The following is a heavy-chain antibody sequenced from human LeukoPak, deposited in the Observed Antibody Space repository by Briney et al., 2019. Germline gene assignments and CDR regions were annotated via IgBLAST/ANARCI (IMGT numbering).Heavy chain of an antibody. CDR3: ARGGSGSRSAYYFDY. J-gene: IGHJ4*02. CDR2: IYHSGST. D-gene: IGHD3-10*01. V-gene: IGHV4-38-2*01. CDR1: DYSISSGYF. Sequence: PSETLSLTCAVSDYSISSGYFWGWLRPPPGKGLEGIGNIYHSGSTYYNPSLKSRVTISVDTSKNQFSLKLSSVTAADTAVYYCARGGSGSRSAYYFDYWGQGTLVTVSS.